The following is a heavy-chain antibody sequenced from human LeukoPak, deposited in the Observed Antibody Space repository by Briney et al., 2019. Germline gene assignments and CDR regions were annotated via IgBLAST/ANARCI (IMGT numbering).Heavy chain of an antibody. Sequence: SETLSLTYSVSGGSISSYYWSWIRQPAGKGLEWIGRIYTSGSTNYNPSLKSRVTMSVDTSKNQFSLKLSSVTAADTAVYYCARVRPHYDILTGYYLPYYYYMDVWGKGTTVTVSS. CDR3: ARVRPHYDILTGYYLPYYYYMDV. CDR1: GGSISSYY. V-gene: IGHV4-4*07. CDR2: IYTSGST. D-gene: IGHD3-9*01. J-gene: IGHJ6*03.